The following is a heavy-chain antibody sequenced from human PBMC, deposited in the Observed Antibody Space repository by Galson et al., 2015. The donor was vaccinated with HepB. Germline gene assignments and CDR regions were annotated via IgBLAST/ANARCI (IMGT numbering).Heavy chain of an antibody. D-gene: IGHD2-2*01. Sequence: SVKVSCKASGYLFVNYGIGWVRQAPGQRPEWMGWIITYNGNTHYAQNLQGRVTLTTDTSTNIVYMELRSLRSDDAGLYYRARAECSSTGCYYFDFWGQGTLVTVSS. CDR2: IITYNGNT. J-gene: IGHJ4*02. V-gene: IGHV1-18*01. CDR1: GYLFVNYG. CDR3: ARAECSSTGCYYFDF.